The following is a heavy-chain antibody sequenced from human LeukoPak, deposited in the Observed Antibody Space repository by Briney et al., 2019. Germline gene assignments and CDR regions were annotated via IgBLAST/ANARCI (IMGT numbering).Heavy chain of an antibody. CDR2: IYYSETT. D-gene: IGHD7-27*01. J-gene: IGHJ3*02. CDR1: VGSLITDSHY. Sequence: KPSETLSLTCTVSVGSLITDSHYWTRNRQPPGKGLVRIGYIYYSETTNYNPPLKSRVTISVDSSKNQFSLMLSSVTAADTAVYYCSRDIKWGSDAFDMWGEGTIVTVSS. CDR3: SRDIKWGSDAFDM. V-gene: IGHV4-61*01.